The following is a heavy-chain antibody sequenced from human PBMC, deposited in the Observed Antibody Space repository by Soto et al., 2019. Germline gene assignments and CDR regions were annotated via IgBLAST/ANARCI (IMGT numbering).Heavy chain of an antibody. J-gene: IGHJ6*02. CDR1: GYSVSSGYY. Sequence: SETLSLTCAVSGYSVSSGYYWGWIRQPPGKGLEWIGSIYHSGSTYYNPSLKSRVTISVDTSKNQFSLKLSSVTAADTAVYYCARVDPGGMDDWGQGTTVTVSS. CDR3: ARVDPGGMDD. V-gene: IGHV4-38-2*01. CDR2: IYHSGST.